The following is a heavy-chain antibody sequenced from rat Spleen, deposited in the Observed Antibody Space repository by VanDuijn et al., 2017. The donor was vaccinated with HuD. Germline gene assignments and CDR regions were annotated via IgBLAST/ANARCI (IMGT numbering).Heavy chain of an antibody. CDR3: TRRGTSPFAY. CDR2: ITDTGGST. CDR1: GFTFSNYG. Sequence: EVQLVESGGGLVQPGRSLKLSCAASGFTFSNYGMAWVRQAPTKGLEWVATITDTGGSTYYRDSVKGRFTISRDTAKSTLYLQMNSLRSEDTATYYCTRRGTSPFAYWGQGTLVTVSS. J-gene: IGHJ3*01. V-gene: IGHV5-29*01. D-gene: IGHD4-3*01.